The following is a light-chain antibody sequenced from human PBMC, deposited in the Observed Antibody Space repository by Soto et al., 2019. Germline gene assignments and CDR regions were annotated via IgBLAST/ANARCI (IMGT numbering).Light chain of an antibody. CDR2: GSD. V-gene: IGLV1-44*01. Sequence: QSVLTQPPSASGTPGQRVAISCSGTRSNIGSNPVNWFQQLPGTAPKLLIYGSDQRPSGVPDRFSGSKSGTSASLAISGLQSEDEAYYYCAAWDDSLVGPVFGGGTKLTVL. J-gene: IGLJ2*01. CDR3: AAWDDSLVGPV. CDR1: RSNIGSNP.